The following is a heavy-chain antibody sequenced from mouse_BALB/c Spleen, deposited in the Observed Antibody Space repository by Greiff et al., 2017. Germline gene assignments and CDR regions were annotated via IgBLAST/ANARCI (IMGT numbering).Heavy chain of an antibody. V-gene: IGHV1-7*01. CDR3: ARTGWYFDV. CDR2: INPSTGYT. J-gene: IGHJ1*01. D-gene: IGHD4-1*01. CDR1: GYTFTSYW. Sequence: QVQLKESGAELAKPGASVKMSCKASGYTFTSYWMHWVKQRPGQGLEWIGYINPSTGYTEYNQKFKDKATLTADKSSSTAYMQLSSLTSEDSAVYYCARTGWYFDVWGAGTTVTVSS.